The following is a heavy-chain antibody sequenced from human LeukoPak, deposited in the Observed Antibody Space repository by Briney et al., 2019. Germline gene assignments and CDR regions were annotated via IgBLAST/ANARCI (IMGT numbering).Heavy chain of an antibody. CDR1: GGTFSSYA. J-gene: IGHJ4*02. V-gene: IGHV1-69*01. CDR3: ARGTSAMTSPAF. D-gene: IGHD2-2*01. CDR2: IIPIVGTT. Sequence: SVKVSCKASGGTFSSYAINWVRQAPGQGLEWMGGIIPIVGTTNYAQKFQGRVSITADESTSTSYMELTSLRSEDTAVYYCARGTSAMTSPAFWGQGTLVTVSS.